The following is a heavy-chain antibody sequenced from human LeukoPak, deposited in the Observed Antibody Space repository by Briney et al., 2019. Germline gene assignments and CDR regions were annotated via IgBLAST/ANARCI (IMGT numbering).Heavy chain of an antibody. Sequence: SETLSLTCTVSGGSISSYYWSWIRQPAGKGLEWIGRIYTSGSTYYNPSLKSRVTMSVDTSKNQFSLKLSSVTAADTAVYYCARGTTLWFGEGYYYYYGMDVWGQGTTVTVSS. V-gene: IGHV4-4*07. CDR1: GGSISSYY. J-gene: IGHJ6*02. CDR3: ARGTTLWFGEGYYYYYGMDV. D-gene: IGHD3-10*01. CDR2: IYTSGST.